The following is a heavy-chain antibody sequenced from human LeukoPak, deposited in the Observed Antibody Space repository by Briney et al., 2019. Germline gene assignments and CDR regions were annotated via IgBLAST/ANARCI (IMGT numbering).Heavy chain of an antibody. Sequence: GGSLRLSCAASGFTVISNYMSWVRQAPGKGLEWVSLIYSGGSTYYADSVKGRFTISRDNSKSTVYLQMNSLRAEDTAVYYCARDRPIFSNLPIWGQGTTVTVSS. CDR1: GFTVISNY. CDR3: ARDRPIFSNLPI. D-gene: IGHD4-11*01. CDR2: IYSGGST. J-gene: IGHJ6*02. V-gene: IGHV3-66*01.